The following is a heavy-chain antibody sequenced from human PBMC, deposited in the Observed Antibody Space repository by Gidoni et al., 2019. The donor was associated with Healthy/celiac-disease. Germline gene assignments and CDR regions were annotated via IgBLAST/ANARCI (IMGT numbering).Heavy chain of an antibody. CDR1: GGSFSGYY. V-gene: IGHV4-34*01. J-gene: IGHJ3*02. D-gene: IGHD3-10*01. CDR3: ARGLGVSRAFDI. CDR2: INHSGST. Sequence: QVQLQQWGAGLLTPSETLSLTCAVHGGSFSGYYWSWIRQPPGKGLEWTGEINHSGSTNYNPSLKSRVTRSVDTSKNQFSLKLSSVTAADTAVYYCARGLGVSRAFDIWGQVTMVTVSA.